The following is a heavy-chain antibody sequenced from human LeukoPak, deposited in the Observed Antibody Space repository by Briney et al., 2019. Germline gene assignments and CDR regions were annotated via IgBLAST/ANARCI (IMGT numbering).Heavy chain of an antibody. CDR2: ISSSSSTI. Sequence: GGSLRLSCAASGFTFSSYSMNWVRQAPGKGLEWVSYISSSSSTIYYADSVKGRFTISRDNAKNSLYLQMNSLRDEDTAVYYCARGGSFPLALYRHFDYWGQGTLVTVSS. D-gene: IGHD3-16*02. CDR1: GFTFSSYS. V-gene: IGHV3-48*02. CDR3: ARGGSFPLALYRHFDY. J-gene: IGHJ4*02.